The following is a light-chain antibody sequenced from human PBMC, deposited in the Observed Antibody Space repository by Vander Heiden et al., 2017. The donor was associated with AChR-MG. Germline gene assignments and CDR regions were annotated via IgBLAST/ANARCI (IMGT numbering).Light chain of an antibody. CDR1: QSVNNW. V-gene: IGKV1-5*03. CDR3: QQYKTYPLT. Sequence: DIQMTQSPSTLSGSVGDRVTITCRASQSVNNWLAWYQQKPGKAPNLLIYKASSLQSGVPSRFSGSGSGTEFTLTISSLQPDDFATYYCQQYKTYPLTFGGGTKVDIK. J-gene: IGKJ4*01. CDR2: KAS.